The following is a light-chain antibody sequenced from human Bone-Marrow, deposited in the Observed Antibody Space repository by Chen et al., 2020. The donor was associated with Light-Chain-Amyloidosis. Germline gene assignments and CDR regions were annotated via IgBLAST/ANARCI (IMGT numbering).Light chain of an antibody. CDR1: QDITGY. V-gene: IGKV1-33*01. CDR2: DAT. Sequence: DIRVTQSPSSLSASVGDRVTIACQASQDITGYLNWFQQKPGKAPRLLIYDATNLQTGVPSRFSGSGFWTDFTLTISTLQPEDVATYFCQQYDTLPSFGGGTRVEIK. J-gene: IGKJ4*01. CDR3: QQYDTLPS.